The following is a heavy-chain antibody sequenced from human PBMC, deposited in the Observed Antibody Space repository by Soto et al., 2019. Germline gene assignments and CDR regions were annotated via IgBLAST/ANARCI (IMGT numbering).Heavy chain of an antibody. J-gene: IGHJ4*02. CDR3: ARVGRAVRYLDS. D-gene: IGHD3-16*02. CDR1: GFTVSNNY. CDR2: IYSGGKT. Sequence: EVQLVESGGGLIQPGGSLRLSCAASGFTVSNNYMTWVRQAPGKGLEWVSVIYSGGKTYYADSVEGRFTISRDNSKNTLFLQMISLTPEDTAVYYCARVGRAVRYLDSWGQGTLVTVSS. V-gene: IGHV3-53*01.